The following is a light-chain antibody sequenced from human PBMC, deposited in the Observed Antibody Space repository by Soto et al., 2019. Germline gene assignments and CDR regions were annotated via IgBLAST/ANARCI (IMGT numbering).Light chain of an antibody. CDR2: GTS. Sequence: EIVMTQSPATLSVSPGERATLSCRASQNVSNNLAWYQQKPGQAPRLFIYGTSTRATGFPARFSGSASGTDLTLTISSLQSEDFAVYYCQQYNEWPLTFGGGTKV. CDR3: QQYNEWPLT. CDR1: QNVSNN. J-gene: IGKJ4*01. V-gene: IGKV3-15*01.